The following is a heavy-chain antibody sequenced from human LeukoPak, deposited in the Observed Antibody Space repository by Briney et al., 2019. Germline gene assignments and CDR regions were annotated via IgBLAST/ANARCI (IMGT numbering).Heavy chain of an antibody. J-gene: IGHJ4*02. V-gene: IGHV1-46*01. Sequence: ASVKVSCKASGYTFTNYYMHWVRQAPGQGLERMGIINPSGGTTFYAQKFQGRVTMTRDMSTSTVHMELSSLRSEDTAVYYCARDHGMATILAKSNHFDFWGQGTLVTVSS. D-gene: IGHD5-24*01. CDR3: ARDHGMATILAKSNHFDF. CDR2: INPSGGTT. CDR1: GYTFTNYY.